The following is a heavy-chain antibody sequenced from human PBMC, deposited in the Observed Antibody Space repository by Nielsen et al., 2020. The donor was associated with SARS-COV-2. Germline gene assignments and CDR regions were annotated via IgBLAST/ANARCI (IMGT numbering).Heavy chain of an antibody. J-gene: IGHJ4*02. CDR3: ARDFDY. Sequence: ASVKVSCKVSGYTLTELSMHWVRQAPGQGLEWMGWISTHTGTPTYAESFQGRVTMTRDTATNTAYMELRTLTSDDTAMYYCARDFDYWGQGTLVTVSS. CDR1: GYTLTELS. CDR2: ISTHTGTP. V-gene: IGHV1-18*01.